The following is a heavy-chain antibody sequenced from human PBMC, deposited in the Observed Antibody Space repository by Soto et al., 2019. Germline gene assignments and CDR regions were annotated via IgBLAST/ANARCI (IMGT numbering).Heavy chain of an antibody. CDR3: ATSLGYCCRTSCRPNWFDS. CDR1: GYTLTELS. CDR2: FDPEDGET. J-gene: IGHJ5*01. Sequence: ASVKVSCKVSGYTLTELSMHWVRQAPGKGLEWMGGFDPEDGETIYAQKFQGRVTMTEDTSTDTAYMELSSLRSEDTAVYYCATSLGYCCRTSCRPNWFDSRGQRTLVTGSS. V-gene: IGHV1-24*01. D-gene: IGHD2-2*01.